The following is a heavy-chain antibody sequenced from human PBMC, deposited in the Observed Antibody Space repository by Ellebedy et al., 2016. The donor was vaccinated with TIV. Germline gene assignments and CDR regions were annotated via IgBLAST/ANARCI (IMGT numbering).Heavy chain of an antibody. CDR3: ARRVAVKASFDY. D-gene: IGHD6-19*01. Sequence: GESLKISCAASGFTFSDYYMNCNRQAPGKGREWVSYIGSVSSHTNYEDYGKGRFTVSRDNAKNSLYLQMNSLRAEDTAVYYCARRVAVKASFDYWGQGTLVTVSS. CDR2: IGSVSSHT. CDR1: GFTFSDYY. J-gene: IGHJ4*02. V-gene: IGHV3-11*06.